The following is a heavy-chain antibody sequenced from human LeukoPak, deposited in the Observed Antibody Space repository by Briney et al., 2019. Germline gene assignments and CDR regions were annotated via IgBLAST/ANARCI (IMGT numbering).Heavy chain of an antibody. Sequence: GGSLRLSCAASGFTFSRYWMHWVRQAPGKGLVWVSRINTDGSRTTYADSVKGRFTISRDNAKNTVYLQMNSLRAEDTAVYYCARVALGSYNWFDPWGQGTLVTVSS. V-gene: IGHV3-74*01. CDR3: ARVALGSYNWFDP. D-gene: IGHD3-10*01. CDR2: INTDGSRT. CDR1: GFTFSRYW. J-gene: IGHJ5*02.